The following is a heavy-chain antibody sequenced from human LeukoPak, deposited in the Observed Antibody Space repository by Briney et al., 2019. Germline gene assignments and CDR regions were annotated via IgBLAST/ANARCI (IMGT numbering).Heavy chain of an antibody. CDR2: INPSGGST. CDR1: GYTFTSYY. V-gene: IGHV1-46*01. J-gene: IGHJ4*02. Sequence: ASVKFSCKASGYTFTSYYMHWVRQAPGQGLEWMGIINPSGGSTSYAQKFQGRVTMTRDTSTSTVYMELSSLRSEDTAVYYCARTNRDTMVRGVIIMGYFDYWGQGTLATVSS. CDR3: ARTNRDTMVRGVIIMGYFDY. D-gene: IGHD3-10*01.